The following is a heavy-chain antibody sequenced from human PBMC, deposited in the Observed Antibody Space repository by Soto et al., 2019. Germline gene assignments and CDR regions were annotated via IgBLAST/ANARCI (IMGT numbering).Heavy chain of an antibody. CDR2: ISAYNGNT. J-gene: IGHJ5*02. V-gene: IGHV1-18*01. CDR3: ARDPPYSSGWYAGFDP. Sequence: ASAKVSCKASGYTFTSYGISWVRQAPGQGLEWMGWISAYNGNTNYAQKLQGRVTMTTDTSTSTAYMELRSLRSDDTAVYYCARDPPYSSGWYAGFDPWGQGTLVTVSS. D-gene: IGHD6-19*01. CDR1: GYTFTSYG.